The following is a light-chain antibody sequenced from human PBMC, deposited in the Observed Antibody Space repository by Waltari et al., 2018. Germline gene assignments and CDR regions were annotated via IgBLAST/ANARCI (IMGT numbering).Light chain of an antibody. CDR1: SGSVSFSHH. Sequence: QTLVTQEPSLSVSPGGTVTLPCSLSSGSVSFSHHPTWYRQTPGQAPRTVIYTTNTRSSGVPDRFSGSILGSKAALTITGAQADDESHYYCVLYLGSDNWMFGGGTRLTVL. V-gene: IGLV8-61*01. J-gene: IGLJ3*02. CDR3: VLYLGSDNWM. CDR2: TTN.